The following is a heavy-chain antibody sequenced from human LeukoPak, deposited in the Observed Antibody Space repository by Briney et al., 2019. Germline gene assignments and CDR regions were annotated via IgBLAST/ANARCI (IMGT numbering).Heavy chain of an antibody. V-gene: IGHV1-46*01. CDR1: GGTFSSYA. CDR3: ARSIVVVPAGDY. Sequence: GASVKVSCKASGGTFSSYAISWVRQAPGQGLEWMGIINPSGGSTSYAQKFQGRVTMTRDTSICTAYMELSRLRSDDTAVYYCARSIVVVPAGDYWGQGTLVTVSS. CDR2: INPSGGST. J-gene: IGHJ4*02. D-gene: IGHD2-2*01.